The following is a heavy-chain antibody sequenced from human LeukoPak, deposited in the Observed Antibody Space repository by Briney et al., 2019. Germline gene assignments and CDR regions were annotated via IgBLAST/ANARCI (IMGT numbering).Heavy chain of an antibody. CDR3: DGGDSSGYSFDPVFDY. D-gene: IGHD3-22*01. J-gene: IGHJ4*02. V-gene: IGHV4-39*01. Sequence: SETLSLTCTVSGGSISSSSYYWGWIRQPPGKGLEWIGSIYYSGSTYYNPSLKSRVTISVDTSKNQFSLKLSSVTAADTAVYYRDGGDSSGYSFDPVFDYWGQGTLVTVSS. CDR2: IYYSGST. CDR1: GGSISSSSYY.